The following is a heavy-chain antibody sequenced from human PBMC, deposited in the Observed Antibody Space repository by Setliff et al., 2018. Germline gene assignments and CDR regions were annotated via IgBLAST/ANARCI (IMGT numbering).Heavy chain of an antibody. CDR2: IYNSGST. V-gene: IGHV4-59*08. CDR1: GGSISSYY. J-gene: IGHJ5*02. Sequence: PSETLSLTCTVSGGSISSYYWSWIRQPPGKGLEWIGYIYNSGSTNYNPSLKSRVTISVDTSKNQFSLMLTSVTAADTAVYYCARRDGKQFYYDSTGYYRNWFDPWGQGTLVTVSS. CDR3: ARRDGKQFYYDSTGYYRNWFDP. D-gene: IGHD3-22*01.